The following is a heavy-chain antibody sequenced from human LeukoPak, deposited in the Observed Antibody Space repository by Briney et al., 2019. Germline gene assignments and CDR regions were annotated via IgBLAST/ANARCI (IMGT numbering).Heavy chain of an antibody. Sequence: ASVKVSCKASGYTFTSYGISWVRQAPGQGLEWMGWISAYNGNTNYAQKLQGRVTMTTDTSTSTAYMELRSLRSDDTAVYYCASTSDYYDSRWFDPWGQGTLVTVSS. J-gene: IGHJ5*02. V-gene: IGHV1-18*01. CDR1: GYTFTSYG. CDR2: ISAYNGNT. CDR3: ASTSDYYDSRWFDP. D-gene: IGHD3-22*01.